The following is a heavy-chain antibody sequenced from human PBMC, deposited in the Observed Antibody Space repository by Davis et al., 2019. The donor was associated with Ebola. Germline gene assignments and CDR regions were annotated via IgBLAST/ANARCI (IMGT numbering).Heavy chain of an antibody. Sequence: PSETLSLTCTVSGGSISSSSYYWGWIRQPPGKGLEWIGSIYYSGSTYYNPSLKSRVTISVDTSKNQFSLKLSSVTAADTAVYYCARLGGGWPHDYWGQGTLVTVSS. CDR1: GGSISSSSYY. CDR2: IYYSGST. CDR3: ARLGGGWPHDY. D-gene: IGHD3-16*01. V-gene: IGHV4-39*01. J-gene: IGHJ4*02.